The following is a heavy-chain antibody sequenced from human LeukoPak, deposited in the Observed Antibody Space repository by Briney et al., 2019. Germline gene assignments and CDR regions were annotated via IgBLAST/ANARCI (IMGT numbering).Heavy chain of an antibody. D-gene: IGHD4-11*01. V-gene: IGHV1-2*02. J-gene: IGHJ4*02. CDR3: ARDRSTVTTPYFDY. Sequence: ASVKVSCKASGYTFTGYYMHWVRQAPGQGLEWMGWINLNSGGTNSAQKFQGRVTMTRDTSITTAYMELSRLRSDDTAVYYCARDRSTVTTPYFDYWGQGTLATVSS. CDR2: INLNSGGT. CDR1: GYTFTGYY.